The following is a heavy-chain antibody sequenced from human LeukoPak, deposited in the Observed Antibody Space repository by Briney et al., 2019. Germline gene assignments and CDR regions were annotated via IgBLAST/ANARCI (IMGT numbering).Heavy chain of an antibody. CDR2: IYPGDSDI. V-gene: IGHV5-51*01. CDR1: GYSFTSYW. D-gene: IGHD2-8*01. J-gene: IGHJ6*02. CDR3: ARRQASCTNGVCYTLYGMDV. Sequence: GESLKISCKGSGYSFTSYWIAWVRQMPGKGLEWMGIIYPGDSDIRYSPSFQGQVTISADKSISTAYLQWSSLKASDTAMYYCARRQASCTNGVCYTLYGMDVWGQGTTVTVSS.